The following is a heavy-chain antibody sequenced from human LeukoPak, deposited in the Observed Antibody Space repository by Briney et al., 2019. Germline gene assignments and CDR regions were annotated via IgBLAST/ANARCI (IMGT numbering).Heavy chain of an antibody. CDR2: ISSSSSYI. CDR1: GFTFSSYS. J-gene: IGHJ4*02. D-gene: IGHD5-24*01. V-gene: IGHV3-21*01. Sequence: GGSLRLSCVASGFTFSSYSMNWVRQAPGKGLEWVSSISSSSSYIYYADSVKGRFTISRDNAKNSLYLQMNSLRAEDTAVYYCARRDGYNLPADYWGQGTLVTVSS. CDR3: ARRDGYNLPADY.